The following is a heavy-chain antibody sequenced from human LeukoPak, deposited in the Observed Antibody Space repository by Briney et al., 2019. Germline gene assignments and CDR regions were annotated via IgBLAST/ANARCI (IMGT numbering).Heavy chain of an antibody. Sequence: ASVKVSCKASGYTFTSYYMHWVRQAPGKGLEWMGGFDPEDGETIYAQKFQGRVTMTEDTSTDTAYMELSSLRSEDTAVYYCATLLSITIFGVDYWGQGTLVTVSS. CDR3: ATLLSITIFGVDY. D-gene: IGHD3-3*01. CDR2: FDPEDGET. V-gene: IGHV1-24*01. J-gene: IGHJ4*02. CDR1: GYTFTSYY.